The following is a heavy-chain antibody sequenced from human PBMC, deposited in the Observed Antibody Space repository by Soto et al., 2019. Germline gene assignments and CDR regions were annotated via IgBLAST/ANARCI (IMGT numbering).Heavy chain of an antibody. CDR2: ISSSSSTI. Sequence: GGSLRLSCAASGFTFSSYSMNWVRQAPGKGLEWVSYISSSSSTIYYADSVKGRFTISRDNAKNSLYLQMNSLRAEDTAVYYCARDLAVAGTPGVNWFDPWGQGTLVTVSS. J-gene: IGHJ5*02. CDR1: GFTFSSYS. D-gene: IGHD6-19*01. CDR3: ARDLAVAGTPGVNWFDP. V-gene: IGHV3-48*01.